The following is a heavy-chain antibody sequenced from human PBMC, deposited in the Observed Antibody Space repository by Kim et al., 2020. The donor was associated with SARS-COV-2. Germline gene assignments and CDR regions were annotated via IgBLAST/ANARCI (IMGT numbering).Heavy chain of an antibody. D-gene: IGHD3-10*01. CDR3: ARGWFGELYHGMDV. J-gene: IGHJ6*02. Sequence: ADSVKGRFTISRDNSKNTLYLQMNSLRAEDTAVYYCARGWFGELYHGMDVWGQGTTVTVSS. V-gene: IGHV3-53*01.